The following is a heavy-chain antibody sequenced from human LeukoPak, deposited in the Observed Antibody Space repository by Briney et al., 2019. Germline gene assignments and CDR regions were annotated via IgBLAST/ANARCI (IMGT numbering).Heavy chain of an antibody. V-gene: IGHV3-23*01. D-gene: IGHD3-22*01. CDR1: RFTFSTHA. Sequence: GGSLRLSCVASRFTFSTHAMSWVRLAPGKGLEWVSAIGGSDGSTYYADSVKGRFTISRDNSKDTLYLRMNSLRAEDTAVYYCAKRDSSGSYPYYFDYWGQGTLVTVSS. CDR3: AKRDSSGSYPYYFDY. J-gene: IGHJ4*02. CDR2: IGGSDGST.